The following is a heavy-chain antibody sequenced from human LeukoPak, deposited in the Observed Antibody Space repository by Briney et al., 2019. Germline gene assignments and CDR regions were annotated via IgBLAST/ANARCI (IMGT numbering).Heavy chain of an antibody. J-gene: IGHJ1*01. CDR3: ASAREYCGSAECYEYFQH. V-gene: IGHV3-48*03. CDR2: ISTSVTTR. CDR1: GFSFSTYE. D-gene: IGHD2-21*01. Sequence: GGSLRLSCAASGFSFSTYEMNWVRQSPGKGLEWVSYISTSVTTRFYADSVKGRFTISRDNAKSSLYLQMDGLRAEDTALYFCASAREYCGSAECYEYFQHWGQGTLVTVSS.